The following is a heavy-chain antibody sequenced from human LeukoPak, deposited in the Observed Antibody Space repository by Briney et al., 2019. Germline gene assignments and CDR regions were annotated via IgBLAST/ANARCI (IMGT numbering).Heavy chain of an antibody. CDR1: GFAFINSG. V-gene: IGHV3-30*02. J-gene: IGHJ6*03. Sequence: GVSLRLSCAASGFAFINSGTHWVRQAPGRGLQWVAFIRYDGSNTYYADSVKGRFIISRDNSKNNVYLQMNSLRVEDTAVYYCAKDWGSDIYYFYMDVWGKGTTVTVSS. D-gene: IGHD3-16*01. CDR3: AKDWGSDIYYFYMDV. CDR2: IRYDGSNT.